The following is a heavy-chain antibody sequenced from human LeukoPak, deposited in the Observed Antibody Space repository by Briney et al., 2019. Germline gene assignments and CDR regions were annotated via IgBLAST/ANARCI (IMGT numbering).Heavy chain of an antibody. J-gene: IGHJ4*02. V-gene: IGHV1-2*02. Sequence: ASVKVSCKASGYTFTGYYMHWVRQAPGQGLEWMGWINPNSGGTNYAQKFQGRVTMTRDTSISTAYMELSRLRSDDTAVYYCARIQRVTRPYYFDYWGQGTLVTVSS. CDR1: GYTFTGYY. D-gene: IGHD1-1*01. CDR2: INPNSGGT. CDR3: ARIQRVTRPYYFDY.